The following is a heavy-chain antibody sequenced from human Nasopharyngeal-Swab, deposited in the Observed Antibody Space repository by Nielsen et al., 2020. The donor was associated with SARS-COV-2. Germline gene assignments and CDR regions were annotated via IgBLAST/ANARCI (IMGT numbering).Heavy chain of an antibody. Sequence: GGSLRLSCVASGFTFSPYTMTWVRQAPGKGLEWLSYITGTSDSIAYAGSVEGRFTISRDNAKNSLFLQMNGLIAEDTAVYYCARERGGGYGDYWGQGTLVTVSS. V-gene: IGHV3-48*04. CDR2: ITGTSDSI. D-gene: IGHD5-12*01. CDR1: GFTFSPYT. J-gene: IGHJ4*02. CDR3: ARERGGGYGDY.